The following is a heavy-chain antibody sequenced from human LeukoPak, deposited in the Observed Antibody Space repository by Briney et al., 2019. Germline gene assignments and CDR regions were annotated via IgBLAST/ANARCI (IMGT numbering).Heavy chain of an antibody. CDR1: GFTFSSYA. Sequence: PGGSLRLSCAASGFTFSSYAMHWVRQAPGKGLEWVAVISYDGSNKYYADSVKGRFTISRDNSKNTLYLQMNSLRAEDTAVYYCARDSYSSSWYSFDYWGQGTLVTVSS. CDR2: ISYDGSNK. D-gene: IGHD6-13*01. CDR3: ARDSYSSSWYSFDY. J-gene: IGHJ4*02. V-gene: IGHV3-30-3*01.